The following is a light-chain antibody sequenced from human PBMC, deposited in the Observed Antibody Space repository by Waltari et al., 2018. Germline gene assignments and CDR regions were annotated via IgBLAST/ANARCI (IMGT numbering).Light chain of an antibody. V-gene: IGKV3-20*01. Sequence: EIVLTQSLGSLSLSPGERATLSFRASQTLSGSWLTWYQQKPGQAPRLLIYGASSRATAIPDRFSVSGSGTDFTLTISRLEPEDFAVYYCQQYDGSSVTFGGGTKVEIK. CDR2: GAS. CDR1: QTLSGSW. J-gene: IGKJ4*01. CDR3: QQYDGSSVT.